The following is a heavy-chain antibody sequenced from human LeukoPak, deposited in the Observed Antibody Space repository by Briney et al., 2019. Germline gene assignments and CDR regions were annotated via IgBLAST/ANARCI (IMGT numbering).Heavy chain of an antibody. V-gene: IGHV1-18*04. J-gene: IGHJ4*02. Sequence: ASVKVSCKASGYTFTGYYMHWVRQAPGQGLEWMGWISAYNGNTNYAQRLQGRVTMTTDTSTSTAYMELRSLRSDDTAVYYCALGYCSGGSCPGGYWGQGTLVTVSS. CDR1: GYTFTGYY. CDR2: ISAYNGNT. D-gene: IGHD2-15*01. CDR3: ALGYCSGGSCPGGY.